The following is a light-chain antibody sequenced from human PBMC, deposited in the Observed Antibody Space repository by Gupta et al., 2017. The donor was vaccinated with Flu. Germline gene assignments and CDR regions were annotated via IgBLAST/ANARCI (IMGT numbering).Light chain of an antibody. CDR2: LAS. CDR3: KQSDSTPHT. CDR1: RSGLLRCNDQNY. V-gene: IGKV4-1*01. J-gene: IGKJ4*01. Sequence: GEGATINCKCSRSGLLRCNDQNYLAWYQQKAGQSPKLLIYLASTRESGVPERFSGSGSGTDFTLTISSLQAEDVAVYYCKQSDSTPHTFGGGTKVEIK.